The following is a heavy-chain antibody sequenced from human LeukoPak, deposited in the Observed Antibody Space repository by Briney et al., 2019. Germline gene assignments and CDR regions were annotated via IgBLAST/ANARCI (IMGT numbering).Heavy chain of an antibody. CDR2: ISYDGSNK. V-gene: IGHV3-30*18. J-gene: IGHJ4*02. CDR3: AKDTRGSESSEY. D-gene: IGHD3-10*01. Sequence: GGSLRLSCAASGFTLSSYGMHWVRQAPGKGLEWVAVISYDGSNKYYADSVKGRFTISRDNSKNTLYLQMNSLRAEDTAVYYCAKDTRGSESSEYWGQRTLVTVSS. CDR1: GFTLSSYG.